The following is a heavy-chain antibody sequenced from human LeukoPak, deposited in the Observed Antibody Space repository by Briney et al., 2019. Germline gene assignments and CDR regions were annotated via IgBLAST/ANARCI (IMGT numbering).Heavy chain of an antibody. J-gene: IGHJ6*02. CDR3: ASCSSWYYYYGMDV. D-gene: IGHD6-13*01. V-gene: IGHV1-2*02. Sequence: ASVKVSCKASGYPFIGNYIHWVRQAPGQGLEWMGWINPNSGGTNYAQKFQGRVTMTRDTSISTAYMELSRLRSDDTAVYYCASCSSWYYYYGMDVWGQGTTVTVSS. CDR2: INPNSGGT. CDR1: GYPFIGNY.